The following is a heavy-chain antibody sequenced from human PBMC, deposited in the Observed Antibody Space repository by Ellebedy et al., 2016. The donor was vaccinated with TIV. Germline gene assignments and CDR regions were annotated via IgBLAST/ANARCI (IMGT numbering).Heavy chain of an antibody. CDR2: ITGDGGST. D-gene: IGHD3-16*01. J-gene: IGHJ4*02. CDR1: GFTFTTYA. CDR3: VKAWGD. V-gene: IGHV3-64D*06. Sequence: GESLKISCSASGFTFTTYAMHWVRQAPGKGLEYVSAITGDGGSTYYADSGKGRFTISRDNSKHTLYLQMSSLRAEDTAMYYCVKAWGDWGQGALVTVSS.